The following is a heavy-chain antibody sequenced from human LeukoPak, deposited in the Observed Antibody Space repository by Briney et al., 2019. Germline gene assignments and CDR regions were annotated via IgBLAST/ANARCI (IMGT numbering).Heavy chain of an antibody. CDR3: AKDKLDYYYYGMDV. CDR1: GFSFGDYA. J-gene: IGHJ6*02. CDR2: ISWNSGSI. V-gene: IGHV3-9*01. Sequence: PGGSLRLSCTASGFSFGDYAMHWVRHVPGKGMQWVSGISWNSGSIGYADSVKGRFTISRDNAKNSLYLQMNSLRAEDTALYYCAKDKLDYYYYGMDVWGQGTTVTVSS.